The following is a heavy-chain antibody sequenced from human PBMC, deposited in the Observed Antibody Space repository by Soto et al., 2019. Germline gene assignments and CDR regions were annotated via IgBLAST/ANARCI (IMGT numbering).Heavy chain of an antibody. V-gene: IGHV5-51*01. J-gene: IGHJ4*02. CDR1: GYSFTSYW. CDR3: ARHEWSPLTGTSIYLFDS. D-gene: IGHD1-7*01. Sequence: PGESLKISCKGSGYSFTSYWIGWVRQMPGKGLEWMGIIYPGDSDTRYSPSFQGQVTISADKSISTAYLQWSSLKASDTAMYCCARHEWSPLTGTSIYLFDSWGQGTLVTVSS. CDR2: IYPGDSDT.